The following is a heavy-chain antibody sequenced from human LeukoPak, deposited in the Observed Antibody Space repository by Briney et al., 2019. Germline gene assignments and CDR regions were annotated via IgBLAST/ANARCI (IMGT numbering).Heavy chain of an antibody. CDR1: GASISRGGYY. Sequence: PSETLSLTCIFPGASISRGGYYWSWIRQHPGKGLEGIGYIYYSGSTYYNPSLKSRVTISVDTSKNQFSLKLSSVTAADTAVYYCARDQRYGSGSFNYWGQGTLVTVSS. V-gene: IGHV4-31*03. D-gene: IGHD3-10*01. CDR2: IYYSGST. CDR3: ARDQRYGSGSFNY. J-gene: IGHJ4*02.